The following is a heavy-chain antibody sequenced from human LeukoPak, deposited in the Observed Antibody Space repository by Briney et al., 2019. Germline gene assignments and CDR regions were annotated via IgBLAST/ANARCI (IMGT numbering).Heavy chain of an antibody. J-gene: IGHJ4*02. D-gene: IGHD1-14*01. V-gene: IGHV3-21*01. CDR1: GFSFSTST. CDR2: IGKTSRDM. Sequence: GGSLRLSCAASGFSFSTSTMNWVRQSPGKGLEWISSIGKTSRDMYYADSVRGRFTISRDNAKNSLFLLMNSLRVEDTSVYYCVRGDNRDYWGQGTLVTVSS. CDR3: VRGDNRDY.